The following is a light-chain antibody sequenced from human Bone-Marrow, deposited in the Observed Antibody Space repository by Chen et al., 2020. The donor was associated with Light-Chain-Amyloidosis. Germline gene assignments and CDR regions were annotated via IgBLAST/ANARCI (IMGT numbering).Light chain of an antibody. V-gene: IGLV1-40*01. CDR2: GNN. Sequence: QSVLTQPPSVSGAPGQRVTISCTGSRSNIGAPYDVHWYQQLPGTAPKLLIYGNNNRPSGVPDRFSGSKSGSSASLAITGRRADDEADYYCQSYDTRLRGSVFGGGTRLTVL. CDR3: QSYDTRLRGSV. J-gene: IGLJ2*01. CDR1: RSNIGAPYD.